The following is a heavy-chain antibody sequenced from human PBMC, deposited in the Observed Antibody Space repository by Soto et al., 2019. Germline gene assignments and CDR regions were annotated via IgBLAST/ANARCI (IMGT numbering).Heavy chain of an antibody. D-gene: IGHD6-19*01. J-gene: IGHJ4*02. CDR1: GFTFSSYA. CDR2: VSYDGSNE. V-gene: IGHV3-30*18. Sequence: QVQLVESGGGVVQPGRSLRLSCAASGFTFSSYAMHWVRQAPGKGLDWVVFVSYDGSNEYYADSVKGRFTVSRDNSKNTXYLQMNSLRTEDTAVYYCAKSRDPSKVAAPYYFDYWGQGTLVTVSS. CDR3: AKSRDPSKVAAPYYFDY.